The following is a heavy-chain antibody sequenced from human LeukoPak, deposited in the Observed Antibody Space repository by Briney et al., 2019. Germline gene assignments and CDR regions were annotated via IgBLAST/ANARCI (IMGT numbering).Heavy chain of an antibody. CDR3: ARHRYCSSTSCHLDY. Sequence: SETLSLTCAVSGGSFSGYYWSWIRQPPGKGLEWIGEINHSGSTNYNPSLKSRVTISVDTSKNQFSLKLSSVTAADTAVYYCARHRYCSSTSCHLDYWGQGTLVTVSS. CDR1: GGSFSGYY. V-gene: IGHV4-34*01. CDR2: INHSGST. J-gene: IGHJ4*02. D-gene: IGHD2-2*01.